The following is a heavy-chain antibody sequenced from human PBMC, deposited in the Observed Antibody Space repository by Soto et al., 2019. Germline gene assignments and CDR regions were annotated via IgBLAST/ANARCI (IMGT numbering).Heavy chain of an antibody. J-gene: IGHJ5*02. Sequence: SGPTLVNPTQTLTLTCTFSGFSLSTTGMSVSWIRQPPGKALEWLAHIDWEDDKRYSPSLKSRLTITKDTSKNQVVLTMTNMDPVDTATYYCAHSPLLRYFDWLSNLGTYNWFDPWGQGTLVTAPQ. CDR1: GFSLSTTGMS. V-gene: IGHV2-5*08. D-gene: IGHD3-9*01. CDR2: IDWEDDK. CDR3: AHSPLLRYFDWLSNLGTYNWFDP.